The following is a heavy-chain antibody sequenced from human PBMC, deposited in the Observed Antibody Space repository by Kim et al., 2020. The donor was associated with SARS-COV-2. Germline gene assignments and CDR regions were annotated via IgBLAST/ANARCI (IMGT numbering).Heavy chain of an antibody. Sequence: GESLKISCKGSGYSFTNYWIVWVRQMPGKGLEWLGVIYPGDSDTRYSPSFQGQVTMSVDKSITTAYLQWSSLKASDTAIYYCAKGSLGFYSHYDMDVWGQGTTVTVSS. D-gene: IGHD3-10*01. CDR3: AKGSLGFYSHYDMDV. CDR1: GYSFTNYW. V-gene: IGHV5-51*01. CDR2: IYPGDSDT. J-gene: IGHJ6*02.